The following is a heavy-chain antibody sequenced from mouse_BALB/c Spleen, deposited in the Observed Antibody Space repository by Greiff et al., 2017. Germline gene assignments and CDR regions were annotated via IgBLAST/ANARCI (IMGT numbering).Heavy chain of an antibody. D-gene: IGHD1-1*01. CDR3: ARLYGSSYWYFDV. V-gene: IGHV1S135*01. CDR2: IDPYNGGT. J-gene: IGHJ1*01. CDR1: GYDFNSYN. Sequence: VQLQQPGPELVKPGASVKVSCKASGYDFNSYNMYWVKQSHGKSLEWIGYIDPYNGGTSYNQKFKGKATLTVDKSSSTAYMHLNSLTSEDSAVYYCARLYGSSYWYFDVWGAGTTVTVSS.